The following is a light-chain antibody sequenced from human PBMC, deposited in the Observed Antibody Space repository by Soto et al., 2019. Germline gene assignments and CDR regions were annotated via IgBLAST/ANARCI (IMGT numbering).Light chain of an antibody. CDR1: QTISSW. Sequence: SQMTQSPSTLSGSVGDRVTITFRASQTISSWLAWYQQKPGKAPKLLIYQASTLKSGVPSRFSGSGSGTEFTLTISSLQPDDFATYYCQQYNSYSRTFGQGTKWIS. J-gene: IGKJ1*01. V-gene: IGKV1-5*03. CDR2: QAS. CDR3: QQYNSYSRT.